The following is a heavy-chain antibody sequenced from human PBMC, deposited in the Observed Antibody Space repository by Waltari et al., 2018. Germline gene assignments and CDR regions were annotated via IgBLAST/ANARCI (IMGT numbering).Heavy chain of an antibody. D-gene: IGHD1-1*01. V-gene: IGHV3-30*03. CDR1: GLHFGAYG. Sequence: QVQLMGSGGGVVQPGGSLRLSCAASGLHFGAYGVDWSRQAPGKGLEWISCTLKDESIKSYANPVKGRFTIASDYSRNTRYLQMDSLRVEDTASYYGARKGGRIEVAGMGYWGRGTLVTVSS. CDR3: ARKGGRIEVAGMGY. CDR2: TLKDESIK. J-gene: IGHJ4*02.